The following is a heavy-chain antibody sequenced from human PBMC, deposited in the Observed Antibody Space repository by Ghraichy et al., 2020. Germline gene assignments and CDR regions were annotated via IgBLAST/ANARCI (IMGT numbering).Heavy chain of an antibody. CDR2: IYSSGST. CDR3: AREGYYGSGFKS. CDR1: GGSISSGDYY. Sequence: SETLSLTCSVSGGSISSGDYYWSWIRQPAGKGLEWIGRIYSSGSTNYNPSLKSRVTISVDTSKNQFSVKLSSVTATDTAMYYCAREGYYGSGFKSWGQGTLVTVSS. J-gene: IGHJ5*02. D-gene: IGHD3-10*01. V-gene: IGHV4-61*02.